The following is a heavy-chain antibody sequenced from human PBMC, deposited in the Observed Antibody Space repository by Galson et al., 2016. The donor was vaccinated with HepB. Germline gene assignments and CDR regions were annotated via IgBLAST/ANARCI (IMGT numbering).Heavy chain of an antibody. J-gene: IGHJ4*02. CDR3: AREGFSRRKNSYDSTASQL. CDR1: GFIFSDYY. Sequence: SLRLSCAASGFIFSDYYMSWIRQAPGKGLEWVSYITSSSSYANYADSVKGRFTISRDNSKNSLYQQMNSLRAEDTAVYYCAREGFSRRKNSYDSTASQLRGQGTLVTVSS. D-gene: IGHD3-22*01. V-gene: IGHV3-11*06. CDR2: ITSSSSYA.